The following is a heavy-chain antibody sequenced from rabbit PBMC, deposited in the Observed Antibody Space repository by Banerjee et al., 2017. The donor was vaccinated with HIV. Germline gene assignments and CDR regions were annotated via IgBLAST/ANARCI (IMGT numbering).Heavy chain of an antibody. Sequence: QSLEESGGGLVKPGASLTLTCKASGLDFSGDSYDSYMCWVRQAPGKGLEWIACIYAGSSGSTYYASWAKGRFTISKTSSTTVTLQMTSLTAADTATYFCARDPTYSSGWSSRFNLWGPGTLVTVS. V-gene: IGHV1S40*01. CDR3: ARDPTYSSGWSSRFNL. J-gene: IGHJ4*01. CDR2: IYAGSSGST. CDR1: GLDFSGDSY. D-gene: IGHD4-1*01.